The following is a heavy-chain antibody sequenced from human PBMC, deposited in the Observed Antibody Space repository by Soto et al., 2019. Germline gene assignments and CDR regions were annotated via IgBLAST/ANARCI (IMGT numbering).Heavy chain of an antibody. V-gene: IGHV3-11*01. D-gene: IGHD5-18*01. J-gene: IGHJ5*02. CDR3: ARDVKRGYSYANWFDP. CDR2: FSSSGSKI. CDR1: GFTFSDYY. Sequence: GGALRLSCAASGFTFSDYYMSWIRQAPGKGLEWLSYFSSSGSKIYYADSVKGRFTISRENAKNSLYLQMNSLRAEDTAVYYCARDVKRGYSYANWFDPWGQGTLVTVSS.